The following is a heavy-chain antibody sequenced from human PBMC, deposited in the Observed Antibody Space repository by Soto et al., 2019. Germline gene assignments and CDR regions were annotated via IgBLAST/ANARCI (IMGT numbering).Heavy chain of an antibody. Sequence: EVQLVESGGGLVKPGGSLRLSCAASGFTLNMYSINWVRQAPGKGLEWVSSTFNFSPILYYADSVKGRFTISWDITKRSIYVQKNSLRAEDTAVYYCAREEGYCDGGRCFRSAFDVWGQGTVVTVSS. CDR1: GFTLNMYS. J-gene: IGHJ3*01. CDR2: TFNFSPIL. D-gene: IGHD2-21*01. CDR3: AREEGYCDGGRCFRSAFDV. V-gene: IGHV3-21*01.